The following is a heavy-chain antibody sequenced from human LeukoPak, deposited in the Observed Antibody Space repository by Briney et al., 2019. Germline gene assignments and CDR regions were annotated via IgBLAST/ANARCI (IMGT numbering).Heavy chain of an antibody. CDR2: INAGNGNT. D-gene: IGHD6-13*01. CDR3: ARLAAAGSFDY. Sequence: ASVKVSCKASGYTFTGYYMHWVRQAPGQRLEWMGWINAGNGNTKYSQKFQGRVTITRDTSASTAYMELSSLRSEDTAVYYCARLAAAGSFDYWGQGTLVTVSS. V-gene: IGHV1-3*01. J-gene: IGHJ4*02. CDR1: GYTFTGYY.